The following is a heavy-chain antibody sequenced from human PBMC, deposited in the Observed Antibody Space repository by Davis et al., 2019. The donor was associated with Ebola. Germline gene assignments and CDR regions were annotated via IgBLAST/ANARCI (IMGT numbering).Heavy chain of an antibody. D-gene: IGHD4-17*01. CDR3: AKDLYGDYYFDY. CDR2: ISGSGDST. V-gene: IGHV3-23*01. CDR1: GFSASDKY. Sequence: PGGSLRLSCAASGFSASDKYMSWVRQAPGKGLEWVSVISGSGDSTYYADSVKGRFTISRDNSKNTLYLQMNSLRAEDTAIYYCAKDLYGDYYFDYWGQGTLVTVSS. J-gene: IGHJ4*02.